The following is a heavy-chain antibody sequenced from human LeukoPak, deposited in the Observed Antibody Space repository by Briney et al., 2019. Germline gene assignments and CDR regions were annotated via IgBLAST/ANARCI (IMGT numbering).Heavy chain of an antibody. CDR1: GTSINDYY. J-gene: IGHJ4*02. D-gene: IGHD5-12*01. Sequence: PSETLSLTCTVSGTSINDYYWSWIRQPPGKRLEWIGYIYFSGHTNYSPPLKSRVTMSLDAPRDHFSLQLNSVTAAGTAVYYCARGHGYSGHALAYWGQGILVTVSS. CDR2: IYFSGHT. V-gene: IGHV4-59*01. CDR3: ARGHGYSGHALAY.